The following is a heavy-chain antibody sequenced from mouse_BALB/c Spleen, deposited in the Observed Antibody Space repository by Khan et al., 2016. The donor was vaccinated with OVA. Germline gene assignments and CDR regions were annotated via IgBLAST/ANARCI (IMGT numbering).Heavy chain of an antibody. D-gene: IGHD1-1*01. CDR1: GFTFSTYG. CDR3: TRLAYYYNSEGFAY. CDR2: ISTGGTYT. V-gene: IGHV5-6*01. J-gene: IGHJ3*01. Sequence: EVQGVESGGDLVKPGGSLKLSCAASGFTFSTYGMSWVRQTPDKRLEWVATISTGGTYTYYPDSVKGRFTISRDNAKKTLYLQMSSLKSEDTAIYYCTRLAYYYNSEGFAYWGQGTLVTVSA.